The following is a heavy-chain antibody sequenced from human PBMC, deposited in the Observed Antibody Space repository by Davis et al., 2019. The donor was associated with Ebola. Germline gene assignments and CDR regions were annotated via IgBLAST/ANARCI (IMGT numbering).Heavy chain of an antibody. CDR3: ARAEEGYSYGCDY. CDR1: GFTFSSYS. V-gene: IGHV3-21*04. D-gene: IGHD5-18*01. Sequence: GESLKISCAASGFTFSSYSMNWVRQAPGKGLEWVSSISSSSSYIYYADSVKGRFTISRDNAKNSLYLQMNSLRAEDTAVYYCARAEEGYSYGCDYWGQGTLVTVSS. CDR2: ISSSSSYI. J-gene: IGHJ4*02.